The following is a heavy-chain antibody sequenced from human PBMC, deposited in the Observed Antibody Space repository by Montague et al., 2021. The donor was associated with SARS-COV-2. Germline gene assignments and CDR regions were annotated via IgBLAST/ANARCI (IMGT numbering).Heavy chain of an antibody. CDR2: IFWDDDK. V-gene: IGHV2-5*02. J-gene: IGHJ3*02. CDR1: GFSLSASGVG. CDR3: ARRPGWGGDTYDT. D-gene: IGHD3-16*01. Sequence: PALVKPTQTLTLTCSFSGFSLSASGVGVGWIRQPPGQALEWLALIFWDDDKRYSPSLKNRLTVTKDTSKNQVVLTMTNMDPADTATYYCARRPGWGGDTYDTWGQGTTGTVSA.